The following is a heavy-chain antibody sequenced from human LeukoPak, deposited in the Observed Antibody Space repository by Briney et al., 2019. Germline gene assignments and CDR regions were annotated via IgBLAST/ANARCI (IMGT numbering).Heavy chain of an antibody. J-gene: IGHJ6*02. CDR1: GFTFSSYR. V-gene: IGHV3-48*02. CDR3: ARGLYGMDV. CDR2: ISSSSSTI. Sequence: GGSLRLSCAASGFTFSSYRMNWVRRAPGKGLEWVSYISSSSSTIYYADSVRGRSTISRDNAKNSLYLQMNSLRDEDTAVYYCARGLYGMDVWGQGTTVTVSS.